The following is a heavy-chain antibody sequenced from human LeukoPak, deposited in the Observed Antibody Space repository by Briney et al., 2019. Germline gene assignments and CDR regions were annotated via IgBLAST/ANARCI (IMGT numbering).Heavy chain of an antibody. J-gene: IGHJ3*01. CDR3: TRRVRGVVIFSRAQGSFDL. Sequence: ATVKLSCEASGYPFINFDIHWVRQAAGQGPVWMGWMHPSSGGTRNAETVHGRVTITRDSSTSTAYMELSSLRSDDTAVYYCTRRVRGVVIFSRAQGSFDLWGQETLVTVSS. D-gene: IGHD3-10*01. CDR2: MHPSSGGT. CDR1: GYPFINFD. V-gene: IGHV1-8*02.